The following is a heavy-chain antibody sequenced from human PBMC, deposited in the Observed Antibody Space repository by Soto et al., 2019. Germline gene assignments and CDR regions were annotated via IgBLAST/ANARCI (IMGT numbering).Heavy chain of an antibody. V-gene: IGHV1-18*04. D-gene: IGHD4-4*01. CDR1: NYTFSSYG. CDR2: ISADNGDT. CDR3: ARDTVTTYHYVYYGMDV. J-gene: IGHJ6*02. Sequence: ASVKVSCKASNYTFSSYGISGARQAPGEGLEWMGWISADNGDTNYAQKLQGRVTMTKDTSTSTAYMELRSLRSDDTAVYYCARDTVTTYHYVYYGMDVWGQGTTVTVSS.